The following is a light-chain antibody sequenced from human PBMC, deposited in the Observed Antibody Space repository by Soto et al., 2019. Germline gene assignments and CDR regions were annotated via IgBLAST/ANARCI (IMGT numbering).Light chain of an antibody. CDR2: AAS. J-gene: IGKJ4*01. CDR1: QGISTY. Sequence: DIPMTQSPSSLSASVGDRVTITCRASQGISTYLAWYQQKPGKVPKLLIYAASTLQSGVPSRFSGSGSGTDFTLTISSLQPEDVATYYCQKYKSAPLTFGGGTKVEIK. CDR3: QKYKSAPLT. V-gene: IGKV1-27*01.